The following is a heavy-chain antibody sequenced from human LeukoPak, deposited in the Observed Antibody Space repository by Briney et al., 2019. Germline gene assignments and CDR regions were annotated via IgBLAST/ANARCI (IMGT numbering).Heavy chain of an antibody. CDR2: ISYDGSNK. CDR3: AKDKVWQWLVLGQGRGMDV. V-gene: IGHV3-30*18. CDR1: GFTFSSYD. Sequence: GGSLRLSCAASGFTFSSYDMHWVRQAPGKGLEWVAVISYDGSNKYYADSVKGRFTISRDNSKNTLYLQMNSLRAEDTAVYYCAKDKVWQWLVLGQGRGMDVWGQGTTVTVSS. J-gene: IGHJ6*02. D-gene: IGHD6-19*01.